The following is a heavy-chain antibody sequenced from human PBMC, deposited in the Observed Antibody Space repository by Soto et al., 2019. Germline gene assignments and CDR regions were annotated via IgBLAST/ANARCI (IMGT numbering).Heavy chain of an antibody. CDR3: ARAVGQQLKTARHNWFDP. V-gene: IGHV1-69*02. Sequence: QVQLVQSGAEVKKPGSSVKVSCKASGGTFSSYTISWVRQAPGQGLEWMGRIIPILGIANYAQKFQGRVTITADKSTSTAYMELSSLRSEDTAVYYCARAVGQQLKTARHNWFDPWGQGTLVTVSS. CDR2: IIPILGIA. CDR1: GGTFSSYT. J-gene: IGHJ5*02. D-gene: IGHD6-13*01.